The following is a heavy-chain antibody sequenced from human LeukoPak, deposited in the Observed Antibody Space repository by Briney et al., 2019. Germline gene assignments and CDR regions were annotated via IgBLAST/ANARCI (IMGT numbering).Heavy chain of an antibody. V-gene: IGHV4-39*01. CDR1: GGSISSNTYY. D-gene: IGHD1-26*01. CDR2: IYHTGTT. J-gene: IGHJ4*01. Sequence: SETLSLTCTVSGGSISSNTYYWAWIRQPPGKGLEWIGSIYHTGTTYYNPSLKSRVTISVGTSSNRFSLQLRSVTAADTATYYCASPSKWELSDLGCWGRGTLVTVSS. CDR3: ASPSKWELSDLGC.